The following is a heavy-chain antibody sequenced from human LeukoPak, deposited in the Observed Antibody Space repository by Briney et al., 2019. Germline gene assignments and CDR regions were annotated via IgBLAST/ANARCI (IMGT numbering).Heavy chain of an antibody. CDR1: GYTFTGYY. V-gene: IGHV1-2*02. Sequence: GASVKVSCKASGYTFTGYYMHWVRQAPGQGLEWMGWINPNSGGTNYAQKFQGRVTMTRDTSISTAYMELSRLRSDDTAVYYCARDTGDYVWGSYRPFDYWGQGTLVTVSS. D-gene: IGHD3-16*02. J-gene: IGHJ4*02. CDR3: ARDTGDYVWGSYRPFDY. CDR2: INPNSGGT.